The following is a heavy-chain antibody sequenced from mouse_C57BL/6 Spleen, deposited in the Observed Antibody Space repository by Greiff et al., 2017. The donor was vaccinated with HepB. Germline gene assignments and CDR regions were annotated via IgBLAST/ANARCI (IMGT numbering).Heavy chain of an antibody. CDR3: ARRDGSSYYAMDY. CDR2: IDPNSGGT. V-gene: IGHV1-72*01. Sequence: VQLQQSGAELVKPGASVKLSCKASGYTFTSYWMHWVKQRPGRGLEWIGRIDPNSGGTKYNEKFKSKATLTVDKPSSKAYMQLSSLTSEDSAVYYCARRDGSSYYAMDYWGQGTSVTVSS. J-gene: IGHJ4*01. D-gene: IGHD1-1*01. CDR1: GYTFTSYW.